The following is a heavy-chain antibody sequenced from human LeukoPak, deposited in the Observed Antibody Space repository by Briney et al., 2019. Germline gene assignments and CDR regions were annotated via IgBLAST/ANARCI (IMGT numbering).Heavy chain of an antibody. D-gene: IGHD6-13*01. CDR1: GGSISSSSYY. CDR3: ARGIAAASDRAFDI. Sequence: SETLSLTCTVSGGSISSSSYYWGWIRQPPGKGLEWIGSIYYSGSTYYKPSLKSRVTMSVDTSKNQFSLKVSSVTAADTAVYYCARGIAAASDRAFDIWGQGTMVTVSS. J-gene: IGHJ3*02. V-gene: IGHV4-39*07. CDR2: IYYSGST.